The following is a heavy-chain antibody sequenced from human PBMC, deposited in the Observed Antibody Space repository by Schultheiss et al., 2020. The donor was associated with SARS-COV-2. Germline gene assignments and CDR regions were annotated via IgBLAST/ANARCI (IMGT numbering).Heavy chain of an antibody. V-gene: IGHV3-48*02. D-gene: IGHD2-15*01. CDR2: ISSSSTI. Sequence: GGSLRLSCAASGFTFSSYSMNWVRQAPGKGLEWVSYISSSSTIYYADSVKGRFTISRDNAKNSLYLQMNSLRDEDTAVYYCAREYCSGGSCYSGDTAAFDYWGQGTLVTVAS. J-gene: IGHJ4*02. CDR3: AREYCSGGSCYSGDTAAFDY. CDR1: GFTFSSYS.